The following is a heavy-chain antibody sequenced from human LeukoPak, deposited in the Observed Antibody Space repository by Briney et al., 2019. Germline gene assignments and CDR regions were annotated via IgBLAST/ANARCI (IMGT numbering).Heavy chain of an antibody. CDR3: ARDVVVAATPYYFDY. J-gene: IGHJ4*02. Sequence: VASVKVSCKASGYTFTGYYMHWVRQAPGQGLEWMGWINPNSGGTNYAQKFQGRVTMTRDTSISTAYMELSRLRSDDTAVYYCARDVVVAATPYYFDYWGQGTLVTVSS. D-gene: IGHD2-15*01. CDR1: GYTFTGYY. V-gene: IGHV1-2*02. CDR2: INPNSGGT.